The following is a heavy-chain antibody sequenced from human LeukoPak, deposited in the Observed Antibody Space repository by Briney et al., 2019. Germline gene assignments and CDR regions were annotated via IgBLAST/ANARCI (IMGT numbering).Heavy chain of an antibody. J-gene: IGHJ5*02. D-gene: IGHD2-2*01. Sequence: PSETLSLTCTVSGGSINSYYWNWIRQPPGKGLEWIGYIYYSGNTNYNPSLKSRVIISADTSKNQYSLRLSSVTAADTAVYYCARGGVAIPAANNWFDPWGQGTLVTVSS. CDR1: GGSINSYY. CDR3: ARGGVAIPAANNWFDP. V-gene: IGHV4-59*01. CDR2: IYYSGNT.